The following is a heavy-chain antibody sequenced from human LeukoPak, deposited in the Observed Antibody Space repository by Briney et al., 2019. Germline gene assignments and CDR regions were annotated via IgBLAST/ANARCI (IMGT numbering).Heavy chain of an antibody. V-gene: IGHV4-4*07. J-gene: IGHJ5*02. CDR3: ARDITMIVVADNWFDP. Sequence: SETLSLTCTVSGGSISSYYWSWIRQPAGKGLEWIGRSYTSGSTNYNPSLKSRVTMSVDTSKNQFSLKLSSVTAADTAVYYCARDITMIVVADNWFDPWGQGTLVTVSS. CDR1: GGSISSYY. CDR2: SYTSGST. D-gene: IGHD3-22*01.